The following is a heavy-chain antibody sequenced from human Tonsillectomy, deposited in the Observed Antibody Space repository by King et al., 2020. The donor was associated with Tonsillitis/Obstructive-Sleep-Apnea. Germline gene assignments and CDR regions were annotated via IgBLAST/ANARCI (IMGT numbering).Heavy chain of an antibody. V-gene: IGHV5-10-1*01. CDR3: AIFSGGGDYESDY. J-gene: IGHJ4*02. Sequence: QLVQSGAEVKKPGESLRISCKGSGYSFTSYWINWVRQMPGKGLEWMGRIDPRYSYTNYSPSFQGHVTVSADKSISTAYLQWSSLKASDTAMYYCAIFSGGGDYESDYWGQGTLVTVSS. CDR1: GYSFTSYW. CDR2: IDPRYSYT. D-gene: IGHD4-17*01.